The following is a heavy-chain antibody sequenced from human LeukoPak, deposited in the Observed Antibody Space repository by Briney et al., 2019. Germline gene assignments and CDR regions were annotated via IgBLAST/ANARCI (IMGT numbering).Heavy chain of an antibody. D-gene: IGHD3-16*01. V-gene: IGHV4-59*01. CDR2: IYYSGST. J-gene: IGHJ5*02. CDR1: GGSFSGYY. CDR3: ARHYGP. Sequence: SETLSLTCAVYGGSFSGYYWSWIRQPPGKGLEWIGYIYYSGSTNYNPSLESRVTISVDTSKNQFSLKLSSVTASDTAVYYCARHYGPWGQGTLVTVSS.